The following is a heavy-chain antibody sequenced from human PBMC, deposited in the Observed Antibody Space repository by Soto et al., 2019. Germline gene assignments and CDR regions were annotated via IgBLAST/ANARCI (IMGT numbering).Heavy chain of an antibody. CDR2: AHSSEST. V-gene: IGHV4-59*01. Sequence: SETLSLTCIVSGASISSYYWTWVRQPPGKGLEWIGIAHSSESTNYNPSLKSRVTISVDTTKSQFSLRLSSVTAADTAMYYCAPYYADDISKGHDYWGQGTLVTVSS. CDR3: APYYADDISKGHDY. CDR1: GASISSYY. D-gene: IGHD1-26*01. J-gene: IGHJ4*02.